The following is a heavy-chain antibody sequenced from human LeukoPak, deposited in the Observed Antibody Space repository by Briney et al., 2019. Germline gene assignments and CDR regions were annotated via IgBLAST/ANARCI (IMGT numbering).Heavy chain of an antibody. D-gene: IGHD6-13*01. J-gene: IGHJ5*02. V-gene: IGHV4-59*08. Sequence: SEALSLTCTVSGGSISSDFWSWIRQPPGKGLEWIGYISYSGITNYNPSLKSRVTISVDTSKNQFSLRLRSVTAADTAVYFCAGDIAAVNIPGSRLDPWGQGTLVTVSS. CDR1: GGSISSDF. CDR2: ISYSGIT. CDR3: AGDIAAVNIPGSRLDP.